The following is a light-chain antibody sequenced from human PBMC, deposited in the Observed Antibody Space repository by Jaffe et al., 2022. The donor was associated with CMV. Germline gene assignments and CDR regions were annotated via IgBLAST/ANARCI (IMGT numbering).Light chain of an antibody. Sequence: DIQMTQSSSSLSASVGDRVTIPCRANQSISVYLNWYQQKPGEAPKLLIYAASALLSGVPSRFSGSGSGTDFTLTISSLQPEDFATYYCQQSYSSPPTFGQGTKLEMK. J-gene: IGKJ2*01. V-gene: IGKV1-39*01. CDR3: QQSYSSPPT. CDR2: AAS. CDR1: QSISVY.